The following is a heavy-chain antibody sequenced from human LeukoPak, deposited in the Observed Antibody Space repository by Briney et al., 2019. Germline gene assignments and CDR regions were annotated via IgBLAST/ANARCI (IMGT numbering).Heavy chain of an antibody. CDR2: INPNSGGT. V-gene: IGHV1-2*02. CDR1: GYTFTGYY. D-gene: IGHD4-17*01. CDR3: ARPQGGYGDPYFDY. Sequence: ASVKVSCKASGYTFTGYYMHWVRQAPGQGLEWMGWINPNSGGTNYAQKFQGRVTMTRDTSISTAYMELSRLRSDDTAVYYCARPQGGYGDPYFDYWGQGTLVTLSS. J-gene: IGHJ4*02.